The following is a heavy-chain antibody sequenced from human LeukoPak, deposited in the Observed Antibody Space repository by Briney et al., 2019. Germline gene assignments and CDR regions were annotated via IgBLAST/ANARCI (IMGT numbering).Heavy chain of an antibody. CDR3: ARGLTLLGYCSGTSCLMNY. V-gene: IGHV3-74*01. Sequence: PGGSLRLSCAVSGFTLSSYWMHWVRQAPGKGLVWVSRIDSDGSTTDYADSVKGRFTISRDNANNTLYLQMNSLRAEDAGVYYCARGLTLLGYCSGTSCLMNYWGQGTLVTVSS. CDR1: GFTLSSYW. D-gene: IGHD2-2*01. CDR2: IDSDGSTT. J-gene: IGHJ4*02.